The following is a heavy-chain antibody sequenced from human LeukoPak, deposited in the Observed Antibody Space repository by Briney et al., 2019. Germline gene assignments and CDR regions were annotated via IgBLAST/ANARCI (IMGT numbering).Heavy chain of an antibody. CDR2: IYGSGDTT. J-gene: IGHJ6*03. CDR1: GFTFSSYA. Sequence: GGSLRLSCAASGFTFSSYAMSWARQAPGKGLEWVSAIYGSGDTTYYADSVKGRFTISRDDSKNTLYLQMNSLRAEDTAVYYCAKDGDRGEYYYYYYMDVWGKGTTVTVSS. V-gene: IGHV3-23*01. CDR3: AKDGDRGEYYYYYYMDV. D-gene: IGHD3-10*01.